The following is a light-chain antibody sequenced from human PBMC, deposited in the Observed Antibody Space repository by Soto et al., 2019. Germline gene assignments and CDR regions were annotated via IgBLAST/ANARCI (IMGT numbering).Light chain of an antibody. CDR3: QQYGSSPLLT. CDR2: GTS. Sequence: EIMLTQSPGTLYLSPGERATLSCRASQSVNSNYLAWYQQKPGQAPRLLIYGTSSRATGIPDRFSGSGSGTDFTLTISRLEPEEYAVYYCQQYGSSPLLTFGPGTKVDIK. J-gene: IGKJ3*01. CDR1: QSVNSNY. V-gene: IGKV3-20*01.